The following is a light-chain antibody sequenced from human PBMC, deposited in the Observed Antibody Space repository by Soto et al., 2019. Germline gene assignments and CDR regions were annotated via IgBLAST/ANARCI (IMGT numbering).Light chain of an antibody. J-gene: IGKJ1*01. CDR3: QQTYSNPQT. CDR2: AAS. V-gene: IGKV1-39*01. Sequence: DIQMSQYPNSLSASVGERVTITCRASQSVSTYLNGYQQKPGQAPKLLIYAASTLQSGVPSRFSGRGSGTDFTLTISSLQPEDFATYHCQQTYSNPQTFGQGTKVDIK. CDR1: QSVSTY.